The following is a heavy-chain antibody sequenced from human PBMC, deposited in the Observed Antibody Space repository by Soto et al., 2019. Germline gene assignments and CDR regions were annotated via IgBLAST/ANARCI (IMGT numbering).Heavy chain of an antibody. CDR2: INPSGGRT. Sequence: GSGKGCWKASGNGFTTYYMHLVRQAPGQGLEWMGIINPSGGRTTYAQKFQGRVTMTRDTSTSAFHMELSSLTSEDTAVYYRAGLYHYDSSGYYDYWGQGTMVTVSS. CDR3: AGLYHYDSSGYYDY. V-gene: IGHV1-46*01. CDR1: GNGFTTYY. J-gene: IGHJ4*02. D-gene: IGHD3-22*01.